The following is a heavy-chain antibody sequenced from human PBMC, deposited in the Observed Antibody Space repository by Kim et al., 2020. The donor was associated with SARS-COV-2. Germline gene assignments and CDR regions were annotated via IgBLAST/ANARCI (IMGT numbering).Heavy chain of an antibody. J-gene: IGHJ4*02. CDR3: ARPRRTGDSYYFDY. V-gene: IGHV4-34*01. D-gene: IGHD7-27*01. CDR1: GGSFSGYY. Sequence: SETLSLTCAVYGGSFSGYYWSWIRQPPGKGLEWIGEINHSGSTNYNPSLKSRVTISVDTSKNQFSLKLSSVTAADTAVYYCARPRRTGDSYYFDYWGQGTLVTVSS. CDR2: INHSGST.